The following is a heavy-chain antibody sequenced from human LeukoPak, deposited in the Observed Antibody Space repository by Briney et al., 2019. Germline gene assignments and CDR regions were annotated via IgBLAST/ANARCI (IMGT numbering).Heavy chain of an antibody. CDR3: ATFLTHGDY. Sequence: QPGGSLRLSCTASGFTFSAYAMMWVRRAPGKGLEWVSAISGSGGSTYYADSVKGRFTISRDNSKNTLYLQMNSLRAEDTAVYYCATFLTHGDYWGQGTLVTVSS. D-gene: IGHD2/OR15-2a*01. J-gene: IGHJ4*02. CDR1: GFTFSAYA. CDR2: ISGSGGST. V-gene: IGHV3-23*01.